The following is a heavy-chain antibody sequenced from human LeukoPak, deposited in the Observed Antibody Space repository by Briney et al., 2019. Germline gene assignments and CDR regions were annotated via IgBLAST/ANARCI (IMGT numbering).Heavy chain of an antibody. CDR2: IRYDGSDK. V-gene: IGHV3-30*02. CDR1: GFIFNNFG. J-gene: IGHJ4*02. Sequence: GGSLRLSCAVSGFIFNNFGMHWVRQAPGKGLEWVAFIRYDGSDKYHADAVKGRFTISRDNSKNTLYLQMNSLRAEDTAVYYCARAGDYDWTYFDYWGQGTLVTVSS. D-gene: IGHD1-1*01. CDR3: ARAGDYDWTYFDY.